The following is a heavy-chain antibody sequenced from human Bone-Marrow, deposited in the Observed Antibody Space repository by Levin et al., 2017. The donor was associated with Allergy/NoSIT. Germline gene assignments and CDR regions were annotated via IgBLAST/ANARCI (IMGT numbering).Heavy chain of an antibody. Sequence: GGSLRLSCAASGFTFSSYGMHWVRQAPGKGLEWVAVIWYDGSNKYFADSVKGRFTISRDNSKNTLYLQMNSLRAEDTAVYYCATDQGEANCGGDCYGGPDYWGQGTLVTVSS. D-gene: IGHD2-21*02. CDR2: IWYDGSNK. V-gene: IGHV3-33*01. CDR3: ATDQGEANCGGDCYGGPDY. J-gene: IGHJ4*02. CDR1: GFTFSSYG.